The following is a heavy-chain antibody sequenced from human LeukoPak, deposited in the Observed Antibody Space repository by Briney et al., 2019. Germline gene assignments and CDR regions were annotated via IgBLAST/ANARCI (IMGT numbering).Heavy chain of an antibody. CDR3: ARHSDVIGAI. CDR2: IYPRDSDT. J-gene: IGHJ4*02. D-gene: IGHD3-10*01. Sequence: GESLRISCKASGYTFTHQWIGWVRQKSGSGLEWMGTIYPRDSDTRYSPSFQGHVSISADTSINTAYLEWSRLEASDTAIYYCARHSDVIGAIWGQGTLVTVSS. CDR1: GYTFTHQW. V-gene: IGHV5-51*01.